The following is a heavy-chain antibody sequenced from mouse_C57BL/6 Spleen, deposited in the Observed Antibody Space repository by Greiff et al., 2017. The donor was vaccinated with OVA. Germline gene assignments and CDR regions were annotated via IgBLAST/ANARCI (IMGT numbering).Heavy chain of an antibody. CDR3: TRSRRGYDYGYSTMDY. D-gene: IGHD2-4*01. Sequence: VQLQQSGAELVRPGASVTLSCKASGYTFTDYEMHWVKQTPVHGLEWIGAIDPETGGTAYNQKFKGKAILTADKSSSTAYMELRSLSSEDSAVSYCTRSRRGYDYGYSTMDYWGQGTSVTVSS. V-gene: IGHV1-15*01. CDR2: IDPETGGT. CDR1: GYTFTDYE. J-gene: IGHJ4*01.